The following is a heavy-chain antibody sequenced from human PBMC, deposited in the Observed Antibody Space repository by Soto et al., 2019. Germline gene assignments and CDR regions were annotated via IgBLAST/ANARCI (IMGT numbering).Heavy chain of an antibody. J-gene: IGHJ3*02. V-gene: IGHV1-24*01. Sequence: ASVKVSCKVSGYTLTELSMHWVRQAPGKGLEWMGGFDPDDGETIYAQKFKGRVTMTEDTSTDTAFMQLSSLRSEDPAVYYCAPDYGSGGSCYSKAFGRLDQETMVT. CDR1: GYTLTELS. D-gene: IGHD2-15*01. CDR2: FDPDDGET. CDR3: APDYGSGGSCYSKAFGR.